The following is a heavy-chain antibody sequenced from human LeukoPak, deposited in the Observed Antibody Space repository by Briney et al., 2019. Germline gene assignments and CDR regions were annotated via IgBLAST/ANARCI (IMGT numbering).Heavy chain of an antibody. CDR1: DGSITNYD. Sequence: SETLSLTCTVSDGSITNYDWSWVRQPPGKGLEFIGHVHYSGTANYNPSLRSRVTISIDTSKKHFFLKLKSVTAADTAVYYCAITPLSPFYSSSSGPFDYWGQGTLVTVSS. J-gene: IGHJ4*02. CDR2: VHYSGTA. V-gene: IGHV4-59*01. CDR3: AITPLSPFYSSSSGPFDY. D-gene: IGHD6-6*01.